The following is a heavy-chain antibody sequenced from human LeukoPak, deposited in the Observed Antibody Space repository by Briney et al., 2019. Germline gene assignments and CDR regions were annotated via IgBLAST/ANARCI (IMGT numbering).Heavy chain of an antibody. J-gene: IGHJ4*02. V-gene: IGHV5-51*01. CDR2: IYPGDADT. CDR3: ARRAQSGAMVTLDY. D-gene: IGHD5-18*01. CDR1: GHNFTSYW. Sequence: GESLKISCKGSGHNFTSYWIGWVRQMPGKGLEWMGIIYPGDADTRYSPSFQGQVTISADKSISTAYLQWSSLKASDTAMYYCARRAQSGAMVTLDYWGQGTLVTVSS.